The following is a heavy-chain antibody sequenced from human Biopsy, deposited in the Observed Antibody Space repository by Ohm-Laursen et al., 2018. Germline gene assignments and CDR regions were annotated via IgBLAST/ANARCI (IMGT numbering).Heavy chain of an antibody. CDR2: INKDGSTL. J-gene: IGHJ6*02. Sequence: GSLRLSCTASGFTFSSYWKNWVRQVPGKGLVWVATINKDGSTLQYVDSVRGRFTISRDNAKNTLHLQMNSLRADDTAIYYCAKDLHNYGMDVWGQGTTVTVSS. CDR1: GFTFSSYW. CDR3: AKDLHNYGMDV. V-gene: IGHV3-74*03.